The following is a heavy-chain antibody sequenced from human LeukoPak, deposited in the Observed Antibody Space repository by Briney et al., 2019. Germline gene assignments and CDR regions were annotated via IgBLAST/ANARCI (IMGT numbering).Heavy chain of an antibody. Sequence: SVKVSCKASGYTFTSYYMHWVRQAPGQGLEWMGIINPSGGSTSYAQKFQGRVTMTRDTSTSTVYMELSSLRSEDTAVYYCARALRTYGGLKIQLWLTYWGQGTLVTVSS. D-gene: IGHD5-18*01. V-gene: IGHV1-46*03. CDR1: GYTFTSYY. CDR2: INPSGGST. J-gene: IGHJ4*02. CDR3: ARALRTYGGLKIQLWLTY.